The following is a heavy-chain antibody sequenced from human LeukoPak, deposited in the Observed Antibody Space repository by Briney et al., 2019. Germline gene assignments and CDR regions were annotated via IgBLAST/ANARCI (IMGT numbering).Heavy chain of an antibody. Sequence: GGSLRLSCAASGFTFSNHWMHWVRQAPGKGLMWVSRINRDGSRTDYADSVKGRFTISRDDAKNTLYLQVNSLRAEDTAVYFCARGGSDTAMAHDYWGQGTLVTVSS. CDR3: ARGGSDTAMAHDY. J-gene: IGHJ4*02. CDR2: INRDGSRT. V-gene: IGHV3-74*01. CDR1: GFTFSNHW. D-gene: IGHD5-18*01.